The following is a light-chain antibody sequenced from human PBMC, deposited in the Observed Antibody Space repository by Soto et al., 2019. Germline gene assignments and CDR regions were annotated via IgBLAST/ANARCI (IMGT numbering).Light chain of an antibody. CDR1: SSDFGAYNY. CDR2: EVS. J-gene: IGLJ2*01. Sequence: QSALTQPASVSGSPGQSITISCIGTSSDFGAYNYVSWYQHHPGKAPKLVISEVSNRPSGVSYRFSGSKSGNTASLTISGLQSEDEADYYCSSYTASRTPVLFGGGTKLTVL. V-gene: IGLV2-14*01. CDR3: SSYTASRTPVL.